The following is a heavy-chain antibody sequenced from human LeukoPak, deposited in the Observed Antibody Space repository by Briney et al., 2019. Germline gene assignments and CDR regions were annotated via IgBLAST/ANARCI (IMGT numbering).Heavy chain of an antibody. D-gene: IGHD2-21*02. Sequence: GGSLRLSGAASAFIFSNYGMHWVRQAQGKGLEWVAVISYDGSNKNYADSVKGRFTISRDSSKNTLYLQVNSLRVEDTAVYYCAKDWAPYCGGDCYFNYWGQGTLVTVSS. CDR1: AFIFSNYG. V-gene: IGHV3-30*18. CDR2: ISYDGSNK. J-gene: IGHJ4*02. CDR3: AKDWAPYCGGDCYFNY.